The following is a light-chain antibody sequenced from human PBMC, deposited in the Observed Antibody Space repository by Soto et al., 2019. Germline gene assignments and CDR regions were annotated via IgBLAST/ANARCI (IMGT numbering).Light chain of an antibody. CDR1: QSVSSN. J-gene: IGKJ5*01. V-gene: IGKV3-11*01. CDR3: QMCSICTIT. Sequence: EIVLTQSPATLSLSPGERATLSCRASQSVSSNLAWYQQKPGQAPRLLVYDASNRATGIPARFSGSGSGTDFNLTISSLEPEDFAVYYCQMCSICTITFGQGTRLEIK. CDR2: DAS.